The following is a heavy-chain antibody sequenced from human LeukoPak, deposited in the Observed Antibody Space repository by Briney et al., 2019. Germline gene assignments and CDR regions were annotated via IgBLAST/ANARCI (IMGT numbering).Heavy chain of an antibody. J-gene: IGHJ5*02. CDR3: ARAFSPPGQQLFVWFDP. V-gene: IGHV4-30-4*01. CDR1: GGSISSGDYY. CDR2: IYYSGST. D-gene: IGHD6-13*01. Sequence: PSQTLPLTCTVSGGSISSGDYYWSWIRQPPGKGLEWIGYIYYSGSTYYNPSLKSRVTISVDTSKNQFSLKLSSVTAADTAVYYCARAFSPPGQQLFVWFDPWGQGTLVTVSS.